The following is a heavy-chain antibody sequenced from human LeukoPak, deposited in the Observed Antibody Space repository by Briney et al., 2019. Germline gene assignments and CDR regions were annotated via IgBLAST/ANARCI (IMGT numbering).Heavy chain of an antibody. CDR3: VSEGYNYYGMDA. V-gene: IGHV3-7*01. CDR1: GFTFSSYW. Sequence: GGSLRLSCAASGFTFSSYWMSWVRLAPGQGLEWVASIKEDGSERNYVDSVKGRFTMSRDNAKNSLYLQMNSLRVADTAVYYCVSEGYNYYGMDAWGQGTTVTVSS. J-gene: IGHJ6*02. CDR2: IKEDGSER.